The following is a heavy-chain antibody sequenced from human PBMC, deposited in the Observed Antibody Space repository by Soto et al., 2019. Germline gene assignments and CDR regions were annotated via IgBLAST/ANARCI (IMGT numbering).Heavy chain of an antibody. CDR3: AHSSLDYKKWFAP. Sequence: QITLKESGPTVVKPTQTLTLTCTFSGFSLNNDGVGVGWIRQPPGKAPEWLALIYWDDDTRYSPSMRSRLTITKDSSKSQVVLTTTNMDPVETATYFCAHSSLDYKKWFAPWGQGTLVTVSS. J-gene: IGHJ5*02. CDR1: GFSLNNDGVG. V-gene: IGHV2-5*02. CDR2: IYWDDDT. D-gene: IGHD1-20*01.